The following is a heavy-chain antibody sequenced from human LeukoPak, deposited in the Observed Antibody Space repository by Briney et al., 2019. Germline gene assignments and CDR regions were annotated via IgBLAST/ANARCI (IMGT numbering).Heavy chain of an antibody. J-gene: IGHJ3*02. CDR3: ARGYCSSTSCYEEDAFDI. CDR1: GYSISSGYY. CDR2: IYHSGST. D-gene: IGHD2-2*01. V-gene: IGHV4-38-2*01. Sequence: PSETLSLTCAVSGYSISSGYYWGGSRQPPGKGLEWIGSIYHSGSTYYNPSLKSRVTISVDTSKNQFSLKLSSVTAADTAVYYCARGYCSSTSCYEEDAFDIWGQGTMVTVSS.